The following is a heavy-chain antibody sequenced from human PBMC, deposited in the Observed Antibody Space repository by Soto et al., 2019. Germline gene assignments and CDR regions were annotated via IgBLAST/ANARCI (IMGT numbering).Heavy chain of an antibody. J-gene: IGHJ6*02. D-gene: IGHD3-3*01. CDR3: ATHPAISATSFYGMDV. CDR2: MYYSGTT. CDR1: GASFSSSSYY. V-gene: IGHV4-39*01. Sequence: SETLSLTCSVSGASFSSSSYYWGWIRQPPVKGLEWIATMYYSGTTYYNPSLKSRVTVSIDTSKDQFSLKLTSVTAADTAMYYCATHPAISATSFYGMDVWGHGTTVTVSS.